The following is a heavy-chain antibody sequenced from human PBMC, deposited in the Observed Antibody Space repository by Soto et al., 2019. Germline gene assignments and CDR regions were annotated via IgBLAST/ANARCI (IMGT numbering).Heavy chain of an antibody. CDR3: AAGEARSRNLAPYYLDF. J-gene: IGHJ4*02. D-gene: IGHD6-13*01. CDR1: GGSMSNYF. Sequence: SETLSLTCTVSGGSMSNYFWTWIRQPPGKGLEWIGYIHYSGSTSFFPSYNPSLRSRVTISEDTSKNKFSLKLLSVTTADTAVYFCAAGEARSRNLAPYYLDFWGQGTLVTVSS. V-gene: IGHV4-59*01. CDR2: IHYSGST.